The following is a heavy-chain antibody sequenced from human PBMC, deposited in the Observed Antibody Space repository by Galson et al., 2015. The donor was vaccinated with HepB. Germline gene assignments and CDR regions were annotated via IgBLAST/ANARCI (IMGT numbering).Heavy chain of an antibody. CDR2: FDPEDSET. Sequence: SVKVSCKVSGYTLTELSMHWVRQAPGKGLEWMGGFDPEDSETIYAQKFQGRVTMTEDTSTDTAYMELSSLRSEDTAVYYCATTNRDIVVVPAATAAWRDYFDYWGQGTLVTVSS. V-gene: IGHV1-24*01. CDR3: ATTNRDIVVVPAATAAWRDYFDY. CDR1: GYTLTELS. D-gene: IGHD2-2*01. J-gene: IGHJ4*02.